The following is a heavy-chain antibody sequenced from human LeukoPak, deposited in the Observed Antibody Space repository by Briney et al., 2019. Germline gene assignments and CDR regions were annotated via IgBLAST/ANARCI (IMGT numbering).Heavy chain of an antibody. J-gene: IGHJ5*02. V-gene: IGHV3-74*01. CDR2: LNDDGSST. CDR3: ARALGSPLDL. Sequence: GGSLRLSCAASGFTFSSSWMHWVRQSPGKGLVWVSRLNDDGSSTTYADSVKGRFTISRDNAKNTLYLQMNSLRAEDTAVYYCARALGSPLDLWGQGTLVTVSS. D-gene: IGHD1-26*01. CDR1: GFTFSSSW.